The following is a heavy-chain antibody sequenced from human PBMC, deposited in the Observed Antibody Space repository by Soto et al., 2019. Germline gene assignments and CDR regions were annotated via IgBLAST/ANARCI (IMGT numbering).Heavy chain of an antibody. CDR1: GLNFSSHA. J-gene: IGHJ4*02. D-gene: IGHD3-3*01. Sequence: PGGSLRLSCAASGLNFSSHAMSWVRQAPGKGLEWVSAISGSGGSTYYADSVKGRFTISRDNSKNTLYLQMNSLRAEDTAVYYCAKDQLYYDLWSGSESFYFDYSGQGTLVTVSS. V-gene: IGHV3-23*01. CDR2: ISGSGGST. CDR3: AKDQLYYDLWSGSESFYFDY.